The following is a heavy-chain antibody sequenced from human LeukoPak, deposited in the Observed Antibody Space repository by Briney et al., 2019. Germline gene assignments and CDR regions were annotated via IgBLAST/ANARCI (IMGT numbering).Heavy chain of an antibody. V-gene: IGHV1-46*01. J-gene: IGHJ6*03. Sequence: ASVEVSCKASGYTFTSYYMHWVRQAPGQGLEWMGIINPSGGSTSYAQKFQGRVTMTRDTSTSTVYMELSSLRSEDTAVYYCARAPVHCSSTSCYIGYYYYYMDVWGKGTTVTVSS. CDR2: INPSGGST. CDR1: GYTFTSYY. D-gene: IGHD2-2*02. CDR3: ARAPVHCSSTSCYIGYYYYYMDV.